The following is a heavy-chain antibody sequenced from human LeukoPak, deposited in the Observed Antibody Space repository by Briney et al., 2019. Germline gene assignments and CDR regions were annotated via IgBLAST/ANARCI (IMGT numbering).Heavy chain of an antibody. CDR3: ARVGIAAAGTPFDP. CDR1: GGSISSYY. D-gene: IGHD6-13*01. CDR2: IYTSGST. J-gene: IGHJ5*02. V-gene: IGHV4-4*07. Sequence: PSETLSLTCTVSGGSISSYYWSWIRQPAGKGLEWIGRIYTSGSTNYNPSLKSRVTMSVDTSKNQFSLKLSSVTAADTAVYYCARVGIAAAGTPFDPWGQGTLVTVSS.